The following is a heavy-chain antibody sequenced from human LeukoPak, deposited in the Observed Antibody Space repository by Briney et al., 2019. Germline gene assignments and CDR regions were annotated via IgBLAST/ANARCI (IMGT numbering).Heavy chain of an antibody. CDR3: ARANKPYRIAAADFDI. J-gene: IGHJ3*02. CDR1: GFTFSSYA. Sequence: PGGSLRLSCAASGFTFSSYAMHWVRQAPGKGLEWVAVISYDGSNKYYADSVKGRFTISRDNSKNTLYLQMNSLRAEDTAVYYCARANKPYRIAAADFDIWGQGTMVTVSS. CDR2: ISYDGSNK. V-gene: IGHV3-30-3*01. D-gene: IGHD6-13*01.